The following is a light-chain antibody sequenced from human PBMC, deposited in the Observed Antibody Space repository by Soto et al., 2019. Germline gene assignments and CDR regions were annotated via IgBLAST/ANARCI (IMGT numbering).Light chain of an antibody. V-gene: IGKV3-11*01. CDR1: QSVSSY. CDR3: QQSSNRPT. CDR2: DAS. Sequence: EIVLTQSPATLSLSPGERATLSCRASQSVSSYLAWYPQKPGQAPRLLIYDASNRATGTPARCGGSWSGTDFTLTISSLEPEDVAVYYCQQSSNRPTFGQGTKVDIK. J-gene: IGKJ1*01.